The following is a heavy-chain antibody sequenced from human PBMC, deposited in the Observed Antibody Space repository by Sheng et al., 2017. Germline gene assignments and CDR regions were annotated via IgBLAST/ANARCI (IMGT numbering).Heavy chain of an antibody. D-gene: IGHD3-16*01. J-gene: IGHJ3*02. CDR2: IWYDGSNK. CDR3: ARDLGLRARPPRDAFDI. V-gene: IGHV3-33*01. Sequence: QVQLVESGGGVVQPGRSLRLSCAASGFTFSSYGMHWVRQAPGKGLEWVAVIWYDGSNKYYADSVKGRFTISRDNSKNTLYLQMNSLRAEDTAVYYCARDLGLRARPPRDAFDIWGQGTMVTVSS. CDR1: GFTFSSYG.